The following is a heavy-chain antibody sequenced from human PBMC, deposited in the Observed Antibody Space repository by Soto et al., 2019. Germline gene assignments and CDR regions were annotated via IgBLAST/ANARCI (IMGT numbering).Heavy chain of an antibody. Sequence: GSLRLSCAASGFNFSDHYMNWVRQAPGKGLEWVSYISGSSRYTNFADSVKGRFTISRDNAKNSLYLQMNSLRVEDTAVYYCARHTSGWHYYDYWGQGTPVTVSS. J-gene: IGHJ4*02. V-gene: IGHV3-11*06. D-gene: IGHD6-19*01. CDR1: GFNFSDHY. CDR2: ISGSSRYT. CDR3: ARHTSGWHYYDY.